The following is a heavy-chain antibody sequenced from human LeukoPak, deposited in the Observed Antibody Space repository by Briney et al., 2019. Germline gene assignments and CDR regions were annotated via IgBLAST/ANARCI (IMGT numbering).Heavy chain of an antibody. J-gene: IGHJ4*02. CDR1: GFTFSSYS. D-gene: IGHD3-22*01. CDR2: ISSSSSYI. CDR3: ARDPDYYDSSGSIY. Sequence: GGSLRLSCAASGFTFSSYSMNWVRQAPGKGLEWVSSISSSSSYIYYADSVKGRFTISRDNAKNSLYLQMNSLRAEDTAVYYCARDPDYYDSSGSIYWGQGTLVTVCS. V-gene: IGHV3-21*01.